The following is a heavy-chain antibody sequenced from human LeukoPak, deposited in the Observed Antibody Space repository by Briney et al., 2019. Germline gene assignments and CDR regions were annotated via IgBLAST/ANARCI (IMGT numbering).Heavy chain of an antibody. CDR2: IGGSGAGT. Sequence: GGSLRLSCVASEFTFSNYAMTWVRQAPGKGLEWVSAIGGSGAGTYYADSVRGRFTISRDNSKNTLYLQMNSLRAEDTAVYYCAKDRWVQGVILTLDYWGQGTLVTVSS. CDR3: AKDRWVQGVILTLDY. D-gene: IGHD3-10*01. J-gene: IGHJ4*02. V-gene: IGHV3-23*01. CDR1: EFTFSNYA.